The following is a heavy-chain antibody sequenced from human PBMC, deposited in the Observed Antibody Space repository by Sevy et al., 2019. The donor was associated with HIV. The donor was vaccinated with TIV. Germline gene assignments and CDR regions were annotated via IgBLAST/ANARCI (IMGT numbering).Heavy chain of an antibody. CDR2: IYTSGNT. Sequence: SETLSLTCTVSGDSISSYYWSWIRQPAGKGLEWIGRIYTSGNTHYNSSLKSRVTMSLDTSKNQFSLKLGSVTAADTAVYYCARDYGSGSYTDDAFDIWGQGTMVTVSS. D-gene: IGHD3-10*01. J-gene: IGHJ3*02. CDR1: GDSISSYY. V-gene: IGHV4-4*07. CDR3: ARDYGSGSYTDDAFDI.